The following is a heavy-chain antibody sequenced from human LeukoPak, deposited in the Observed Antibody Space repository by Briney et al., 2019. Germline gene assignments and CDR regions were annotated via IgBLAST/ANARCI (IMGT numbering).Heavy chain of an antibody. V-gene: IGHV1-18*01. CDR3: AVYYYDSSGYYGSFDY. CDR2: ISAYNGNT. D-gene: IGHD3-22*01. J-gene: IGHJ4*02. Sequence: GASVKVSCKASGYTFTSYGISWVRQAPGQGLEWMGWISAYNGNTNYAQKLQGRVTMTTDTSTSTAYMKLRSLRSDDTAVYYCAVYYYDSSGYYGSFDYWGQGTLVTVSS. CDR1: GYTFTSYG.